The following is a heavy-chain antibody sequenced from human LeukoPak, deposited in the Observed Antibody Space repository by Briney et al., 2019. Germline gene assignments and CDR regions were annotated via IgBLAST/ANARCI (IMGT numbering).Heavy chain of an antibody. CDR2: IYHSGST. D-gene: IGHD6-6*01. V-gene: IGHV4-38-2*02. J-gene: IGHJ4*02. CDR1: GYSISSGHY. Sequence: SETLSLTCTVSGYSISSGHYWGWIRQPPGKGLEWIGSIYHSGSTYYNPSLKSRVTISVDTSKNQFSLKLSSVTAADTAVYYCARGYSSSSVDYWGQGTLVTVSS. CDR3: ARGYSSSSVDY.